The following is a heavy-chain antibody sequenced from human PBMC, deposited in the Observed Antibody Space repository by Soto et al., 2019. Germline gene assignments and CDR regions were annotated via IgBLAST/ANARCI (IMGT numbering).Heavy chain of an antibody. V-gene: IGHV2-5*02. D-gene: IGHD3-10*01. CDR3: AHSPITPFPLVI. J-gene: IGHJ3*02. CDR2: IYWDDDK. Sequence: QITLKESGPTLVKPTQTLTLTCTFSGFSLSTSGVGVGWIRQPPGKALEWLALIYWDDDKRYSPSLKSRLTLTKDTPKKPVVLTMTNMDPGDTATYYCAHSPITPFPLVIWGQGTMVTVSS. CDR1: GFSLSTSGVG.